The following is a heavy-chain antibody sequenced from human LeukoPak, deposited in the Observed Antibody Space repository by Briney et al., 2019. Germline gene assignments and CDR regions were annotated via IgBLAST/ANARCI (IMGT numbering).Heavy chain of an antibody. V-gene: IGHV4-4*07. CDR3: ARDQGAVAGIDP. Sequence: SETLSLTCTVSGGSISSYYWSWIRQPAGKGLEWIGSIYYSGTTYYNPSFESRVTISIDTSKNQFSVKLTSVTAADTAVYYCARDQGAVAGIDPWGQGTLVTVSS. D-gene: IGHD6-19*01. CDR1: GGSISSYY. J-gene: IGHJ5*02. CDR2: IYYSGTT.